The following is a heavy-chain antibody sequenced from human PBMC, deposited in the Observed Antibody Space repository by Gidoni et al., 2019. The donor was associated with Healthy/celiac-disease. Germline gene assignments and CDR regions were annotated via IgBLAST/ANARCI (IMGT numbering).Heavy chain of an antibody. D-gene: IGHD3-22*01. CDR3: ARDLLGYDSSGYYSLGAFDI. Sequence: QVQLVESGGGVVQPGRSLRLSCAASGFTFSSYAMHWVRQAPGKGLEWVAVISYDGSNKYYADSVKGRFTISRDNSKNTLYLQMNSLRAEDTAVYYCARDLLGYDSSGYYSLGAFDIWGQGTMVTVSS. CDR2: ISYDGSNK. J-gene: IGHJ3*02. V-gene: IGHV3-30-3*01. CDR1: GFTFSSYA.